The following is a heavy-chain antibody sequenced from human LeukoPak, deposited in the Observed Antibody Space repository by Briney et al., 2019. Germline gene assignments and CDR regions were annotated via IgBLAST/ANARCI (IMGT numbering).Heavy chain of an antibody. CDR1: GFTFRNYG. V-gene: IGHV3-74*01. Sequence: GGSLRLSCAASGFTFRNYGMSWVRQAPGKGLVWVSRINSDGSSTFYADSVKGRFTTSRDNAENTVYLQMNSLRADDTAVYYCARIPGGSGSQYDYWGQGTLVTVSS. CDR3: ARIPGGSGSQYDY. D-gene: IGHD3-10*01. CDR2: INSDGSST. J-gene: IGHJ4*02.